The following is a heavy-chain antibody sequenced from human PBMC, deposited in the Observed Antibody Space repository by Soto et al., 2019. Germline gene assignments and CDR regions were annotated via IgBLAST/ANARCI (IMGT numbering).Heavy chain of an antibody. CDR3: AKDDYGDS. V-gene: IGHV3-30*18. J-gene: IGHJ4*02. Sequence: QVQLVESGGGVVQPGRSLELSCAASGFTFRNYGMHWVRQAPGKGLEWVAVISSDGNNKNYVEPVRGRFAISRDNSKNTLYLQMNSLTSDDTAVYYCAKDDYGDSWSQGTLVTVSS. CDR2: ISSDGNNK. CDR1: GFTFRNYG.